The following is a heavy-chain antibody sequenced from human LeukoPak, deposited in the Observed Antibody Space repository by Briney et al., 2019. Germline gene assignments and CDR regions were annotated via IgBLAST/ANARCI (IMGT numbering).Heavy chain of an antibody. Sequence: PSETLSLTCAVYGGSFSGYYWSWIRQPPGKGLEWIGEINHSGSTNYNPSLKSRVTISVDTSKNQFSLKLSSVTAADTAVYYCARASRVYYDFWSGSLGPHWFDPWGQGTLVTVSS. J-gene: IGHJ5*02. CDR1: GGSFSGYY. CDR2: INHSGST. V-gene: IGHV4-34*01. D-gene: IGHD3-3*01. CDR3: ARASRVYYDFWSGSLGPHWFDP.